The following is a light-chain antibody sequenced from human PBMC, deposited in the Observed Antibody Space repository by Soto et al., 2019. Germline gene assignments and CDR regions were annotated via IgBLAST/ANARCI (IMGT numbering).Light chain of an antibody. CDR1: QSLLHSNGYNY. CDR3: MQALQTPRT. CDR2: LGS. Sequence: DIVMTQSPLSLSVTPGEPASISCRSSQSLLHSNGYNYLDWYLQKPGQSPQLLIYLGSNRASGVPDRFSGSGSGTDFTPKISRVEAEDVGVYYCMQALQTPRTFGHGTKVEIK. V-gene: IGKV2-28*01. J-gene: IGKJ1*01.